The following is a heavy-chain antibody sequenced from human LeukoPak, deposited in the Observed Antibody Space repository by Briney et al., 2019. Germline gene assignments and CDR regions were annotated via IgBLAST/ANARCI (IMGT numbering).Heavy chain of an antibody. CDR1: GFTVSSNY. CDR3: LQQLVLGGVDY. Sequence: PGGSLRLSCAASGFTVSSNYMSWVRQAPGKGLEWVSVIYSGGSTYYADSVKGRFTISRDNSKNTLYLQMNSLRAEDTAVYYCLQQLVLGGVDYWGQGTLVTVSS. J-gene: IGHJ4*02. CDR2: IYSGGST. D-gene: IGHD6-13*01. V-gene: IGHV3-66*01.